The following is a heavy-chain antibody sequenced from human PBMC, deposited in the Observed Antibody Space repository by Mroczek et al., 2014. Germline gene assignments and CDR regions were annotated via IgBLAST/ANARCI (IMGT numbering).Heavy chain of an antibody. D-gene: IGHD6-13*01. CDR2: IWYDGSNK. CDR3: ARDQGPGYSSMDY. J-gene: IGHJ4*02. Sequence: ESGGGVVQPGRSLRLSCAASGFTFSSYGMHWVRQAPGKGLEWVAVIWYDGSNKYYADSVKGRFTISRDNSKNTLYLQMNSLRAEDTAVYYCARDQGPGYSSMDYWGQGTLVTVSS. CDR1: GFTFSSYG. V-gene: IGHV3-33*01.